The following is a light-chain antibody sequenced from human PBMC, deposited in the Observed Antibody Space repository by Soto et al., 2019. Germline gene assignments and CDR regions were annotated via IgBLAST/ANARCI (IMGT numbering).Light chain of an antibody. J-gene: IGKJ1*01. CDR3: QQYLGIPRT. CDR1: QSVIYSANNKNY. CDR2: WAS. V-gene: IGKV4-1*01. Sequence: DIVMTQSPDSLAVSLGERATINCKSSQSVIYSANNKNYLAWYQQKPGQPPKLLIYWASTRESGVPDRFSGSGSGTDFTLTISSLQAEDVAVYYCQQYLGIPRTFGQGTKVEIK.